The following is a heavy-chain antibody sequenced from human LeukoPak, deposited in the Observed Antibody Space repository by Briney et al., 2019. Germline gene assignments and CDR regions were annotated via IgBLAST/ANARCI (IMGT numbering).Heavy chain of an antibody. V-gene: IGHV4-59*01. J-gene: IGHJ6*02. CDR3: ARGYLPSYYYGTDV. D-gene: IGHD5-18*01. CDR2: IYYSGST. CDR1: GGSISSYY. Sequence: PSETLSLTCTVSGGSISSYYWSWIRQPPGKGLEWIGYIYYSGSTNYNPSPKSRVTISVDTSKNQFSLKLSSVTAADTAVYYCARGYLPSYYYGTDVWGQGTTVTVSS.